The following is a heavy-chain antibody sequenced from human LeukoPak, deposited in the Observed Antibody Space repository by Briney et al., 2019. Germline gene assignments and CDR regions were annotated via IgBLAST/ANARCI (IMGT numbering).Heavy chain of an antibody. D-gene: IGHD1-26*01. J-gene: IGHJ4*02. CDR1: GGSINRSSYY. CDR3: TKDSGHHRTDC. Sequence: SETLSLTCSVSGGSINRSSYYWGWIRQAPGKGLEWVGSVYYDGNTYYNPNPSLKSRATVSMDTSRNQFSLKLRSVTAADTAVYYCTKDSGHHRTDCWGQGTLVTVSS. CDR2: VYYDGNT. V-gene: IGHV4-39*02.